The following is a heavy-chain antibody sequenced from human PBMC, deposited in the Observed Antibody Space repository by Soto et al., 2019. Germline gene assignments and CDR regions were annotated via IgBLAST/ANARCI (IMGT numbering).Heavy chain of an antibody. CDR1: GGTFSTYG. J-gene: IGHJ5*02. CDR2: ITAIFGAA. V-gene: IGHV1-69*01. Sequence: QVQLVQSGAEVKKPGSSVKVSCKASGGTFSTYGISWVRQAPGQGLEWMGGITAIFGAANYAPKFQGRVTITADDSTSTAYMELNSLRSEDSAVYYCARSEAVRSEAGTTVVGPNNWLDPWGQGTLVIVSS. CDR3: ARSEAVRSEAGTTVVGPNNWLDP. D-gene: IGHD1-7*01.